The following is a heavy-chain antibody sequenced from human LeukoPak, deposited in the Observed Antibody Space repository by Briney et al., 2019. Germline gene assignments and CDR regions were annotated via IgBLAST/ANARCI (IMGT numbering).Heavy chain of an antibody. V-gene: IGHV3-21*01. CDR1: GFTFSSYS. CDR2: ISSSSSYI. Sequence: GGSLRLSCAASGFTFSSYSMNWVRQAPGKGLEWVSSISSSSSYIYYADSVKGRFTISRDNAKNSLYLQMNSLRAEDTAVYYCARDYSDCYGSGSYLFDPWGQGTLVTVSS. J-gene: IGHJ5*02. CDR3: ARDYSDCYGSGSYLFDP. D-gene: IGHD3-10*01.